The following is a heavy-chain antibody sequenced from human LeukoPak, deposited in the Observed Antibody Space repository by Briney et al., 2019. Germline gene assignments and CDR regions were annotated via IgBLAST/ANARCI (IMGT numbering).Heavy chain of an antibody. V-gene: IGHV3-23*01. CDR2: ISGSGDNT. CDR1: GFTFSSYA. D-gene: IGHD3-22*01. CDR3: ARAIVFILPAPYFDY. J-gene: IGHJ4*02. Sequence: GGSLRLSCAASGFTFSSYAMSWVRQVPGKGLEWVSVISGSGDNTYYADSVKGRFTISRDNSKNMLYLQMNSLRAEDTAVYYCARAIVFILPAPYFDYWGQGTLVTVSS.